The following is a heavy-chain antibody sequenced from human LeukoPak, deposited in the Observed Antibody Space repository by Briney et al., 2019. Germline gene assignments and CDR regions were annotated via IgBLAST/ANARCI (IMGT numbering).Heavy chain of an antibody. Sequence: SETLSLTCTVSGGSISSYYWSWIRQPPGKGLEWIGYIYYSGSTNYNPSLKSRVTISVDTSKNQFSLKLSSVTAADTAVYYCERGYSSGWYAGVWYFDLWGRGTLVTVSS. V-gene: IGHV4-59*12. CDR2: IYYSGST. J-gene: IGHJ2*01. D-gene: IGHD6-19*01. CDR1: GGSISSYY. CDR3: ERGYSSGWYAGVWYFDL.